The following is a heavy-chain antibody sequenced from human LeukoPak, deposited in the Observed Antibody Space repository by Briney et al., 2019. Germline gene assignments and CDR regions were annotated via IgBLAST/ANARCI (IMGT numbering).Heavy chain of an antibody. CDR1: GCTFSSYA. Sequence: SVKVSCKASGCTFSSYAISWVRQAPGQGLEWMGRIIPILGIANYAQKFQGRVTITADTSTSTAYMELSSLRSEDTAVYYCARHRAYYYDSSDEYYFDSCGQGTLVTVSS. CDR2: IIPILGIA. D-gene: IGHD3-22*01. V-gene: IGHV1-69*04. J-gene: IGHJ4*02. CDR3: ARHRAYYYDSSDEYYFDS.